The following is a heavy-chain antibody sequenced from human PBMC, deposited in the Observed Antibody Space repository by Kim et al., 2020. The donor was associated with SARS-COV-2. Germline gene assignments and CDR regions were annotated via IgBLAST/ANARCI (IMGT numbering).Heavy chain of an antibody. Sequence: SETLSLTCTVSGGSISSYYWSWIRQPPGKGLEWIGYIYYSWSTDYNASLKSRVTMSVDTSKNQFSLKLSSVTAADTAVYYCATESSGNGFDIWGQGTMVTVSS. CDR3: ATESSGNGFDI. D-gene: IGHD6-19*01. J-gene: IGHJ3*02. CDR1: GGSISSYY. V-gene: IGHV4-59*13. CDR2: IYYSWST.